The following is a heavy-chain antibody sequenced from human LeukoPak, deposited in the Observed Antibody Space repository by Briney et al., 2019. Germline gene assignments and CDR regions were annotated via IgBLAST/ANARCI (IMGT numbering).Heavy chain of an antibody. CDR2: IYYSGNT. J-gene: IGHJ4*02. V-gene: IGHV4-59*01. D-gene: IGHD1-20*01. Sequence: SETLSLTCPVAGGSISSYYWSWIGQPPGKGLEWIGFIYYSGNTNYNPSLKSRVTISVDTSKTQFSLKLSSVTAADTAVYYWARDLYNWNSWGQGTLVTVSS. CDR3: ARDLYNWNS. CDR1: GGSISSYY.